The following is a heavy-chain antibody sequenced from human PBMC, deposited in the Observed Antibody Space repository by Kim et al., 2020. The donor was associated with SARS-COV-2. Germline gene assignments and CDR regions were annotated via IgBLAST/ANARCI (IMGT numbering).Heavy chain of an antibody. Sequence: ASVKVSCKASGYTFTSYGISWVRQAPGQGLEWMGWISAYNGNTNYAQKLQGRVTMTTDTSTSTAYMELRSLRSDDTAVYYCARDRGRITMVRGVIMRDPGGYWGQGTLVTVSS. CDR3: ARDRGRITMVRGVIMRDPGGY. V-gene: IGHV1-18*01. D-gene: IGHD3-10*01. CDR1: GYTFTSYG. J-gene: IGHJ4*02. CDR2: ISAYNGNT.